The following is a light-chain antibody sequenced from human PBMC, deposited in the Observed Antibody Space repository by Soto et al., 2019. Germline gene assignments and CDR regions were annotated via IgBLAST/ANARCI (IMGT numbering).Light chain of an antibody. Sequence: QSALTQPASVSGSPGQPITISCTGTSSDVGAYNYVSWYQLHPGEAPKLMIYEVNNRPSGVSHRFSGSKSGNTASLTFSGLQPEDEADYYCSSYASSGAVVFGGGTKLTVL. CDR2: EVN. CDR1: SSDVGAYNY. CDR3: SSYASSGAVV. J-gene: IGLJ3*02. V-gene: IGLV2-14*01.